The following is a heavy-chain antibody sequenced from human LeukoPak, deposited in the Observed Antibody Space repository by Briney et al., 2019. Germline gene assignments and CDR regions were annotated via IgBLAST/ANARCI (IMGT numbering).Heavy chain of an antibody. CDR2: INQDGTEK. J-gene: IGHJ4*02. CDR3: ARERDGRFFDY. V-gene: IGHV3-7*01. D-gene: IGHD5-24*01. Sequence: GGSLRLSCAVSGLIFRSYWMSWVRQAPGKGLEWVANINQDGTEKYFVDSVKGRFTISRDNAKNSLHLQMNTLRAEDTAVYYCARERDGRFFDYWGQGTLVTVSS. CDR1: GLIFRSYW.